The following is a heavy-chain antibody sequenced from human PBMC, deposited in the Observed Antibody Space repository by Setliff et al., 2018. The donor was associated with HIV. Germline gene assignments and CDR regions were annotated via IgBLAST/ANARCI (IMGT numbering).Heavy chain of an antibody. CDR1: GFTFSSYS. CDR2: ISSSSSYI. Sequence: GGSLRLSCAASGFTFSSYSMTWVRQAPGKGLEWVSFISSSSSYIYYADSIKGRFTISRDNAKSSLYLQMNSLRASDTAVYYCTRVVGECYNSFDYWGQGTLVTVSS. D-gene: IGHD1-26*01. V-gene: IGHV3-21*01. J-gene: IGHJ4*02. CDR3: TRVVGECYNSFDY.